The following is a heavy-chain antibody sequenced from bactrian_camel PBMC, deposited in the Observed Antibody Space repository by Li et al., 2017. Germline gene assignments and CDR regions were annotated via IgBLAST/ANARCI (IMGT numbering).Heavy chain of an antibody. Sequence: QVQLVESGGGTVQSGGSLRLSCTVSGYTVSRYCMGWFRQSPEKGLEWVSNLWSDGTMTYYADSVKGRFTISRDNAKNTVYLQMNNLKSEDTALYYCATDPTYGPDNYWGQGTQVTVS. D-gene: IGHD5*01. V-gene: IGHV3-2*01. CDR3: ATDPTYGPDNY. CDR2: LWSDGTMT. J-gene: IGHJ4*01. CDR1: GYTVSRYC.